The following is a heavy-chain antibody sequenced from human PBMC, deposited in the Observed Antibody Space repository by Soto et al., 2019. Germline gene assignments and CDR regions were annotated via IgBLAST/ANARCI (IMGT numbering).Heavy chain of an antibody. CDR1: EFTFTSYG. J-gene: IGHJ4*02. CDR3: VSDRGYGHASVPYS. CDR2: ISYDGGLQ. Sequence: QAHLLESGGGVVQPGRSLRLSCAASEFTFTSYGMHWVRQAPGTRLEWVAVISYDGGLQHYADSVKGRFTISRDNSKNMVLLQMNSLRAEDTAVYYCVSDRGYGHASVPYSWGQGTLVSVAS. D-gene: IGHD5-18*01. V-gene: IGHV3-30*03.